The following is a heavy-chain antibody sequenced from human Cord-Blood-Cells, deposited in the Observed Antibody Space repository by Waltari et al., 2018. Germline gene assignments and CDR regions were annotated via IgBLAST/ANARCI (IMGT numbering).Heavy chain of an antibody. CDR3: ARDLPTASTSCAFDY. Sequence: QVQLVPSGAAVKKPGASVTVSCKASGYTSTGYYMHWVRQAPGQGLEGRGWINPNSGGTNYAQKFQGRVTMTRDTSISTAYMELSRLRSDDTAVYYCARDLPTASTSCAFDYWGQGTLVTVSS. J-gene: IGHJ4*02. CDR1: GYTSTGYY. V-gene: IGHV1-2*02. D-gene: IGHD2-2*01. CDR2: INPNSGGT.